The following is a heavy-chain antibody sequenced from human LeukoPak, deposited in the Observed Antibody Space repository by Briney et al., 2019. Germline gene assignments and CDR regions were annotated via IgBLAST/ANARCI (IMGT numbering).Heavy chain of an antibody. V-gene: IGHV3-21*04. D-gene: IGHD3-3*01. CDR1: GFTFSSYS. Sequence: TGGSLRLSCAASGFTFSSYSMNWVRQAPGKGPEWVSSISSSSSYIYYADSVKGRFTISRDNAKNSLYLQMNSLRTEDTALYYCAKDRGLRFLEWLFDYWGQGTLVTVSS. CDR3: AKDRGLRFLEWLFDY. J-gene: IGHJ4*02. CDR2: ISSSSSYI.